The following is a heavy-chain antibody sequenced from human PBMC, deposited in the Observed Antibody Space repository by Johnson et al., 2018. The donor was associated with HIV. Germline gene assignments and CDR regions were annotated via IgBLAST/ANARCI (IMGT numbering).Heavy chain of an antibody. CDR1: GFAFSRFA. CDR3: ARDLHAFDI. Sequence: VQLVESGGGVVQPGRSLRLSCAASGFAFSRFAMHWVRQVPDKGLEWVSGISWNSGSVGYVDSVKGRFTISRDNAKNSLYLQMNSLRAEDTAVYYCARDLHAFDIWGQGTMVTVSS. J-gene: IGHJ3*02. CDR2: ISWNSGSV. V-gene: IGHV3-9*01.